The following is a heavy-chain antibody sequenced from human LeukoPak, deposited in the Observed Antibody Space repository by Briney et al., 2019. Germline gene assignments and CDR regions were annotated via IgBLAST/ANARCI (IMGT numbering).Heavy chain of an antibody. J-gene: IGHJ4*02. V-gene: IGHV4-39*07. D-gene: IGHD3-3*01. CDR3: ARTNYYDFWSGFPGYYFDY. CDR1: GGSIRSSSYY. Sequence: SETLSLTCTVSGGSIRSSSYYWRWIRQPPGKGLEWIGSIYYSGSTYYNPSLKSRVTISVDTSKNQFSLKLSSVTAADTAVYYCARTNYYDFWSGFPGYYFDYWGQGTLVTVSS. CDR2: IYYSGST.